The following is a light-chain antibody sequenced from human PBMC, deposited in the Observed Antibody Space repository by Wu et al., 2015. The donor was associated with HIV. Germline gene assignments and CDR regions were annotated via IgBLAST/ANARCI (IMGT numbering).Light chain of an antibody. J-gene: IGKJ2*01. CDR3: QQYHHWPPYT. Sequence: EIILTQSPATLSLSPGESASLSCNSSQSISSNLAWYQQKGGQAPRLLINDASTRATGFPARFTGSGSGTEFTLTINDIQSEDVAIYYCQQYHHWPPYTFGRGPGWRSN. CDR2: DAS. CDR1: QSISSN. V-gene: IGKV3-15*01.